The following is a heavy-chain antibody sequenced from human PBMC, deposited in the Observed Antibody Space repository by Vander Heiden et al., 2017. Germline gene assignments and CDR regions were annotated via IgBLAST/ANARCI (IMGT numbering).Heavy chain of an antibody. CDR2: IWYDGSNK. CDR3: ARDLGSGGSGGIDY. J-gene: IGHJ4*02. D-gene: IGHD2-15*01. CDR1: GFTFSSYG. V-gene: IGHV3-33*01. Sequence: QVQLVESGGGVVPPGRSLRLSCAASGFTFSSYGTHWVRQAPGKGLEWVAVIWYDGSNKYYADSVKGRFTISRDNSKNTLYLQMNSLRAEDTAVYYCARDLGSGGSGGIDYWGQGTLVTVSS.